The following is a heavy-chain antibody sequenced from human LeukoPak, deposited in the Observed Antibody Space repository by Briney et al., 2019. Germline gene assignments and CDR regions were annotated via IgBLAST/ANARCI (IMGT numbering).Heavy chain of an antibody. J-gene: IGHJ6*02. CDR2: IYGGGGGVT. Sequence: AGGSLRLSCAASGFSVSSNSMSWVRQAPGKGLEWVSVIYGGGGGVTYYVDSIKGRFTISRDNSKNTLYLQMNSLRAEDTAVYYCARRISTSWYEDWGQGTTVIVSS. D-gene: IGHD6-13*01. V-gene: IGHV3-53*01. CDR3: ARRISTSWYED. CDR1: GFSVSSNS.